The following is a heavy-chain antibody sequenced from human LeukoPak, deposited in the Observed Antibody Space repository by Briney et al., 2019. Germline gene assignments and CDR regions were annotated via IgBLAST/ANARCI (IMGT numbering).Heavy chain of an antibody. CDR1: GYTLTELS. Sequence: GASVKVSCKVSGYTLTELSMHWVRQAPGKGLEWMGGFDPEDGETIYAQKFQGRVTMTEDTSTDTAYMELSSLRSEDTAVYYCATVRRNNDPMFYFDYWGQGTLVTVSS. CDR2: FDPEDGET. J-gene: IGHJ4*02. CDR3: ATVRRNNDPMFYFDY. D-gene: IGHD1/OR15-1a*01. V-gene: IGHV1-24*01.